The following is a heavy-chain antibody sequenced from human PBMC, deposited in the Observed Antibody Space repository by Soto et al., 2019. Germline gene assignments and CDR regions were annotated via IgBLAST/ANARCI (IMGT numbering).Heavy chain of an antibody. CDR2: INHSGRT. J-gene: IGHJ5*02. CDR3: ARDALGIAVLGTGRSKNNWFDP. D-gene: IGHD6-19*01. V-gene: IGHV4-34*01. CDR1: GGSFSGYY. Sequence: QVQLQQWGAGLLKPSETLSLICAVYGGSFSGYYWSWIRQPPGKGLEWIGEINHSGRTNYNPSLKSRVTISIATSWNQFSLKLSSVTAADTAIYYCARDALGIAVLGTGRSKNNWFDPWGQGTLVTVSS.